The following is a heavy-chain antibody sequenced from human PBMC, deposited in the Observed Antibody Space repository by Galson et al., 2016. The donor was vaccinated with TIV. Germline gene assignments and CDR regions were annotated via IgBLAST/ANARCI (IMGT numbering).Heavy chain of an antibody. Sequence: SVKVSCKVSGYSLAELPIHWVRQAAGKGLEWMGGFDPEEGETIYAQNFQGRVTISTDTSTSTVYMELTSLRSEDTAVYFCARDIPCGGACYFFDDWGQGTLLTVSS. CDR3: ARDIPCGGACYFFDD. V-gene: IGHV1-24*01. J-gene: IGHJ4*02. D-gene: IGHD2-21*02. CDR2: FDPEEGET. CDR1: GYSLAELP.